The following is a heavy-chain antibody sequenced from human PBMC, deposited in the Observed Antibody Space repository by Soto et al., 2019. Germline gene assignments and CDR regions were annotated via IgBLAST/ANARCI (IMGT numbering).Heavy chain of an antibody. CDR2: IYTSGRN. D-gene: IGHD5-18*01. Sequence: PSETLSLTCTVCGRSISRYCWSWIRQPAGKGLEWIGRIYTSGRNNYNPSLKSRVTMSVDKYKNQFSLKLSSVTAADTAVYYCARVQLGGGQFDYWGQGTRVTVS. CDR1: GRSISRYC. CDR3: ARVQLGGGQFDY. J-gene: IGHJ4*02. V-gene: IGHV4-4*07.